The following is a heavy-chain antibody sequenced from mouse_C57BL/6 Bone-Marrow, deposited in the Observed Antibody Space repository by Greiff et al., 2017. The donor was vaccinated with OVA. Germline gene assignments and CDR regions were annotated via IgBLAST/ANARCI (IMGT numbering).Heavy chain of an antibody. CDR3: ARRGVYDGYYSYFDY. CDR2: INPGSGGT. Sequence: VQLVESGAELVRPGTSVKVSCKASGYAFTNYLIEWVKQRPGQGLEWIGVINPGSGGTNYNEKFKGKATLTADKSSSTAYMQLSSLTSEDSAVYFCARRGVYDGYYSYFDYWGQGTTLTVSS. J-gene: IGHJ2*01. CDR1: GYAFTNYL. V-gene: IGHV1-54*01. D-gene: IGHD2-3*01.